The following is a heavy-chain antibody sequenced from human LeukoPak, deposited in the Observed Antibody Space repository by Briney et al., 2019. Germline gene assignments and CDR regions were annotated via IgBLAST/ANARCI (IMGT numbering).Heavy chain of an antibody. CDR1: GFTFSSYS. V-gene: IGHV3-48*04. CDR2: ISSSSSTV. J-gene: IGHJ4*02. D-gene: IGHD6-13*01. CDR3: AKLGIAAADRGGGSFDY. Sequence: GGSLRLSCAASGFTFSSYSMNWVRQAPGKGLEWVSYISSSSSTVYYADSVKGRFTISRDNAKNSLYLQMNSLRAEDAAVYYCAKLGIAAADRGGGSFDYWGQGTLVTVSS.